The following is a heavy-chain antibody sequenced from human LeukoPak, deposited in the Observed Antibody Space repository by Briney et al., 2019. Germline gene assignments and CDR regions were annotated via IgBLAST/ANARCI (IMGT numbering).Heavy chain of an antibody. D-gene: IGHD3-22*01. Sequence: GGSLRLSCAASGFTFSTYNMNWVRQAPGKGLEWVSHITSSSTNIYYADSVKGRFTISRDNAKNALSLQMNSLRDEDTAVYYCARDRTTMTQRYFDLWGRGTLVTVSS. CDR3: ARDRTTMTQRYFDL. J-gene: IGHJ2*01. V-gene: IGHV3-48*02. CDR2: ITSSSTNI. CDR1: GFTFSTYN.